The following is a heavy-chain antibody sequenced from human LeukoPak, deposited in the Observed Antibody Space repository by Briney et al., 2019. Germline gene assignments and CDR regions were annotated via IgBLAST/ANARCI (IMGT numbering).Heavy chain of an antibody. CDR2: IYYSGST. D-gene: IGHD3-9*01. Sequence: PSETLSLTCTVSGGSISRSTYYWGWIRQPPGKGLEWIGGIYYSGSTNYNPSLKSRVTMSVDTSKNQFSLKLSSVTAADTAVYYCARGGTYYDILTGYLRGNWFDPWGQGTLVTVSS. CDR1: GGSISRSTYY. V-gene: IGHV4-39*07. CDR3: ARGGTYYDILTGYLRGNWFDP. J-gene: IGHJ5*02.